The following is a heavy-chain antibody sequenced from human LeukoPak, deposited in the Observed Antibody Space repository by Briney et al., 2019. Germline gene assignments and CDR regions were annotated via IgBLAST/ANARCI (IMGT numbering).Heavy chain of an antibody. CDR2: ISNDGSSK. CDR3: AKEVIRAVAASFDY. Sequence: GGSLRLSCAASGFTFSTYGMQWVRQAPGKGLEWVAVISNDGSSKYYTDSVKGRFTISRDNSKNTLYLQMNSLRAEDTAVYYCAKEVIRAVAASFDYWGQGTLVTVSS. V-gene: IGHV3-30*18. D-gene: IGHD6-19*01. CDR1: GFTFSTYG. J-gene: IGHJ4*02.